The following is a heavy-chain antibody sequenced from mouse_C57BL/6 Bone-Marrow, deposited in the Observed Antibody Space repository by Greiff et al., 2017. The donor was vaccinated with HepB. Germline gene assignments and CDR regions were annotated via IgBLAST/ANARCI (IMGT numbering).Heavy chain of an antibody. D-gene: IGHD1-1*01. CDR2: IWSGGST. Sequence: QVQLQQSGPGLVQPSQSLSITCTVSGFSLTSYGVHWVRQSPGKGLEWLGVIWSGGSTDYNAAFISRLSISKDNSKSQVFFKMNSLQADYTAIYYCASITTVVRYYAMDYWGQGTSVTVSS. J-gene: IGHJ4*01. CDR1: GFSLTSYG. V-gene: IGHV2-2*01. CDR3: ASITTVVRYYAMDY.